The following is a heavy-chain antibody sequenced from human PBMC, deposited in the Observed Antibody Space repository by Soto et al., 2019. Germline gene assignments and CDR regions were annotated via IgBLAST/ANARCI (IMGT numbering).Heavy chain of an antibody. D-gene: IGHD2-21*01. CDR1: GFPFSSYW. CDR2: IKTDGSST. Sequence: EVQLVESGGGLVQPGGSLRLSCAASGFPFSSYWMHWVRQAPGKGLVWVSRIKTDGSSTDYADSVKGRFTISRDNAKNTVYLQMNSLRVEDTAVYYCVRGIDQHYGMDVWGQGTTVTVSS. CDR3: VRGIDQHYGMDV. V-gene: IGHV3-74*01. J-gene: IGHJ6*02.